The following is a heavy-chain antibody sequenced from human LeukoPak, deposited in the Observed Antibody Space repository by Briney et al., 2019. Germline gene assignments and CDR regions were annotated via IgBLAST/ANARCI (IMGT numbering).Heavy chain of an antibody. CDR2: IGGSGGTT. Sequence: SGGSLRLSCAASGLTFSSYAMSWVRQAPGKGLEWVSTIGGSGGTTYYADSVEGQFTISRDNSKNMVSLQMNSLRAEDTAIYYCAKSVSPGGYVGSLYFFDDWGQGTLVTVSS. J-gene: IGHJ4*02. V-gene: IGHV3-23*01. CDR3: AKSVSPGGYVGSLYFFDD. D-gene: IGHD1-26*01. CDR1: GLTFSSYA.